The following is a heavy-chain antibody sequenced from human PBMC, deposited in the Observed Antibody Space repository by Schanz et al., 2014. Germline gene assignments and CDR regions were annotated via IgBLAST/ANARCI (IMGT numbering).Heavy chain of an antibody. Sequence: QVQLQESGPGLVEPSQTLSLTCTVSGDSISSAYWSWIRQHPGKGLEWIGFIYYRGNTYYNPSLKSRVSISLDPSKTQFFLNLNSLTAADTAVYYCATGPHIVVAFDYWGQGTLVTVSS. J-gene: IGHJ4*02. V-gene: IGHV4-31*03. CDR3: ATGPHIVVAFDY. CDR2: IYYRGNT. CDR1: GDSISSAY. D-gene: IGHD2-21*01.